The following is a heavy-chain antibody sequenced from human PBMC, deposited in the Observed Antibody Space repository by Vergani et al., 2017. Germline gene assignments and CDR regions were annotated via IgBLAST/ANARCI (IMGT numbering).Heavy chain of an antibody. V-gene: IGHV4-39*01. CDR2: IYYSGST. CDR1: GCSISSCSYY. Sequence: QLQLQESGPGLVKPSETLSLTCTVSGCSISSCSYYWGWIRQPPGKGLEWIGSIYYSGSTYYNPSLKSRVTISVDTSKNQFSLKLSSVTAADTAVYYCARHPYSSSPDYWGQGTLVTVSS. D-gene: IGHD6-13*01. CDR3: ARHPYSSSPDY. J-gene: IGHJ4*02.